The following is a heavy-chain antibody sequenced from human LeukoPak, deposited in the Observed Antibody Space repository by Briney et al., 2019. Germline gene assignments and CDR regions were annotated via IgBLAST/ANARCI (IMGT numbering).Heavy chain of an antibody. CDR2: ISGSGGST. CDR1: GFSFSNYA. V-gene: IGHV3-23*01. J-gene: IGHJ4*02. D-gene: IGHD2-15*01. Sequence: GGSLRLSCAASGFSFSNYAMSWVRQAPGKGLEWVSTISGSGGSTYYADSVKGRFTISRDNSKNTLYLQMNSLRAEDTAVYYCAKMTGVVVAAAPDYWGQGPLVIVSS. CDR3: AKMTGVVVAAAPDY.